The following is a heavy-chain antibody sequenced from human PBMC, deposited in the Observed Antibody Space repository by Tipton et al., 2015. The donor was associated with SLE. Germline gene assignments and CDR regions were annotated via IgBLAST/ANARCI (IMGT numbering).Heavy chain of an antibody. J-gene: IGHJ4*02. Sequence: LSCVVYGGSFSGYYWSWIRQPPGKGLEWVGELNHGGSINYNPSLESRVTISIDTSKNQFSLKLSSVTAADTAVYYCAKGRQKNYADHAYWGQGTLVTVSS. V-gene: IGHV4-34*01. D-gene: IGHD4-17*01. CDR3: AKGRQKNYADHAY. CDR2: LNHGGSI. CDR1: GGSFSGYY.